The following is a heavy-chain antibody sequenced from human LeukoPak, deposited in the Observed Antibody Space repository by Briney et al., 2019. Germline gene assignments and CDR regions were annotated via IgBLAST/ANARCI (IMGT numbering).Heavy chain of an antibody. CDR3: AKAGWTYYFDY. V-gene: IGHV3-9*01. CDR1: GFTFDDYA. J-gene: IGHJ4*02. Sequence: PGGSLRLSCAASGFTFDDYAMHWVRQAPGKGLEWVSGISWNNDSIDYADSVKGRFTISRDNAKNSLYLQMNSLRAEDTALYYCAKAGWTYYFDYWGQGTLVTVSS. D-gene: IGHD6-19*01. CDR2: ISWNNDSI.